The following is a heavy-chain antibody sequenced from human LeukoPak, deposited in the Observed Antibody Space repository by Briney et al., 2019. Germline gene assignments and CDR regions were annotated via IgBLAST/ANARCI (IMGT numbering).Heavy chain of an antibody. CDR2: ISSSGSTI. Sequence: GGSLRLSCAASGFTFSDYYMSWMRQAARKGGEGVSYISSSGSTISYADSVKGRFTISTANAKNSLSLQMNSLRAEDTAVYYCARAYYDFWRNYYYDYMDLWARGTRSPSP. CDR3: ARAYYDFWRNYYYDYMDL. D-gene: IGHD3-3*01. V-gene: IGHV3-11*04. CDR1: GFTFSDYY. J-gene: IGHJ6*03.